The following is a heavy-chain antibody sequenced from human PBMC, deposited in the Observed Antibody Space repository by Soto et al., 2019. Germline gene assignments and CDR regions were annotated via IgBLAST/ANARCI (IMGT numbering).Heavy chain of an antibody. CDR2: INHSGST. CDR3: ARGRRLYQLLYYFDY. CDR1: GGSFSGYY. D-gene: IGHD2-2*01. V-gene: IGHV4-34*01. J-gene: IGHJ4*02. Sequence: TLSLTCAVYGGSFSGYYWSWIRQPPGKGLEWIGEINHSGSTNYNPSLKSRVTISVDTSKNQFSLKLSSVTAADTAVYYCARGRRLYQLLYYFDYWGQGTLVTVSS.